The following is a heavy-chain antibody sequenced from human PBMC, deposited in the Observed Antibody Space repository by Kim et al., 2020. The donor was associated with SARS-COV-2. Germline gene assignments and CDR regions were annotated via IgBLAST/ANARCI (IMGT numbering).Heavy chain of an antibody. D-gene: IGHD6-13*01. V-gene: IGHV3-23*01. CDR3: AKDAAAARHYYYYYMDV. J-gene: IGHJ6*03. Sequence: VKDRFNNSRDNSKNTLYLQMNSLRAEDTAVYYCAKDAAAARHYYYYYMDVWGKGTTVTVSS.